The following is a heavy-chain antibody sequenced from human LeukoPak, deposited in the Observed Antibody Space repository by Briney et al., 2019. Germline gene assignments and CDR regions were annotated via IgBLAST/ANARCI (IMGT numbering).Heavy chain of an antibody. Sequence: GGSLTLSCAASGFTFSSYGMHWVRQAPGKGLGWVAFIRYDGSNKYYADSVKGRLTISRDNSKNTLYLQMNSLRAEDTAVYYCAKELNYYDSSGYYIRWGQGTLVTVSS. CDR3: AKELNYYDSSGYYIR. D-gene: IGHD3-22*01. V-gene: IGHV3-30*02. CDR1: GFTFSSYG. CDR2: IRYDGSNK. J-gene: IGHJ4*02.